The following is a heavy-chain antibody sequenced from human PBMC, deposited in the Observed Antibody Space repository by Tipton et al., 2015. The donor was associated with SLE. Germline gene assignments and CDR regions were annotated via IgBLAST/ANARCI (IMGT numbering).Heavy chain of an antibody. CDR3: AREGTYSSSWAPDWFDP. D-gene: IGHD6-13*01. CDR2: IIPIFGTA. J-gene: IGHJ5*02. Sequence: QSGAEVKKPGASVKVSCKASGYTFTSYYMHWVRQAPGQGLEWMGGIIPIFGTANYAQKFQGRVTITADESTSTAYMELSSLRSEDTAVYYCAREGTYSSSWAPDWFDPWGQGTLVTVSS. CDR1: GYTFTSYY. V-gene: IGHV1-69*13.